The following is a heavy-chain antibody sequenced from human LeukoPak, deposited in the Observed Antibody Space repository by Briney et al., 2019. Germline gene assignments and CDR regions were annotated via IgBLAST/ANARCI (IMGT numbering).Heavy chain of an antibody. Sequence: PSETLSLTCSVSGAAMNSGDYYWTWIRQSPGMGLEWIAYIHYNGATYYNPSLKSRLSVSLDTSRNQFSLNLNSVTAADTAVYLCSRVMSDCGSVMCYKGYLDSWGQGTLVTVSS. J-gene: IGHJ4*02. CDR2: IHYNGAT. V-gene: IGHV4-30-4*08. CDR1: GAAMNSGDYY. CDR3: SRVMSDCGSVMCYKGYLDS. D-gene: IGHD2-21*01.